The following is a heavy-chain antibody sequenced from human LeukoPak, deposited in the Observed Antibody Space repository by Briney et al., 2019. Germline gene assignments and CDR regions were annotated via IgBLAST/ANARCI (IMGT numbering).Heavy chain of an antibody. CDR3: ARDLNYVTLGYDILADVGYYFDY. Sequence: ASVTVSCKASGYTFTMYGISWVRQAPGQGLQWLGWISPHNGKTKYAQDLQGRVSMTTDTSTSTAYLELRSLRSDDTAIYYCARDLNYVTLGYDILADVGYYFDYWGQGSLVTVSS. V-gene: IGHV1-18*01. CDR1: GYTFTMYG. D-gene: IGHD3-9*01. J-gene: IGHJ4*02. CDR2: ISPHNGKT.